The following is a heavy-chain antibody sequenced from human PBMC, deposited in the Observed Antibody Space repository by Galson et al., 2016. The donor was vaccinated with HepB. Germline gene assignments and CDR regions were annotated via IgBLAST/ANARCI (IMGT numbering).Heavy chain of an antibody. Sequence: LILPGATSRFSIHHFPVHCGRLRLDKGVDRAAGGSFVGRDTAYADPEKGRFTISRDNAANSLSLQMNSLSGDDTALYYCAKDGSYSGNLHGYFDYWGQGTLVTVSS. J-gene: IGHJ4*02. V-gene: IGHV3-9*01. CDR1: RFSIHHFP. CDR2: GSFVGRDT. CDR3: AKDGSYSGNLHGYFDY. D-gene: IGHD1-26*01.